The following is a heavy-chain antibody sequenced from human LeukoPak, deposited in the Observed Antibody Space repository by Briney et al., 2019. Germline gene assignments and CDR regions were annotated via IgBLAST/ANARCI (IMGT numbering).Heavy chain of an antibody. CDR2: INPKSGDA. V-gene: IGHV1-2*02. CDR3: ARALRTDILTTDY. Sequence: ASVKVSCKASGYTFIDYFVHWVRQAPGQGLEWMGWINPKSGDANYAQNFQGRVSMTRDTSISAAYLEVSGLRSDDTAVYYCARALRTDILTTDYWGQGTLVTVSS. CDR1: GYTFIDYF. D-gene: IGHD3-9*01. J-gene: IGHJ4*02.